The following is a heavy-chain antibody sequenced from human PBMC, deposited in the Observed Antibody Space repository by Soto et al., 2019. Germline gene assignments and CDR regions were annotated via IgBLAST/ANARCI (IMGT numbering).Heavy chain of an antibody. J-gene: IGHJ3*02. Sequence: SVNVACKAAGGGLSVDPISCVRQDPRQGLEWMGGIIPIFGTANYAQKFQGRVTITADESTSTAYMELSSLRSEDTAVYYCAHEQGYSSGWLRSGAFDIWGQGTMVTVSS. V-gene: IGHV1-69*13. CDR2: IIPIFGTA. CDR1: GGGLSVDP. D-gene: IGHD6-19*01. CDR3: AHEQGYSSGWLRSGAFDI.